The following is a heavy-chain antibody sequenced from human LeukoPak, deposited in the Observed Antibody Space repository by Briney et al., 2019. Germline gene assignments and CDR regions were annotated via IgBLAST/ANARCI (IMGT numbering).Heavy chain of an antibody. Sequence: SEALSLTCTGSGLSINSGRYYWGGIRQPPGKGREWIGSMCYTGSTYYHPSLKSRVTISIDTSKSQFSLKLSSVTAADTAVYYCARVNYYDSSGAYYYMDVWGRGTTVTVSS. CDR1: GLSINSGRYY. CDR2: MCYTGST. J-gene: IGHJ6*03. V-gene: IGHV4-39*07. CDR3: ARVNYYDSSGAYYYMDV. D-gene: IGHD3-22*01.